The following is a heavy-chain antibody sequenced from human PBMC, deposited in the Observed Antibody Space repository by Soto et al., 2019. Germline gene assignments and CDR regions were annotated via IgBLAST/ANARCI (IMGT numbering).Heavy chain of an antibody. J-gene: IGHJ4*02. Sequence: ASVKVSCKTSGYTFTGHYIHWVRQAPQQGPEWMGEIGPESGATRYAQKFRGRVTMTMDTSITTVYMELKNLSPDDTAVYYCGRGRSGQIVIFYWGQGAPVTVSS. CDR1: GYTFTGHY. CDR2: IGPESGAT. V-gene: IGHV1-2*02. CDR3: GRGRSGQIVIFY. D-gene: IGHD3-3*02.